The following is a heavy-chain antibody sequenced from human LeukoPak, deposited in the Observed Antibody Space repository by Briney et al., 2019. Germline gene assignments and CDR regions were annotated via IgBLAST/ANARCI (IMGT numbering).Heavy chain of an antibody. D-gene: IGHD3-22*01. Sequence: PSETLSLTCTVSGGSISSYYWSWIRQPPGKGLEWIGYIYYSGSTYYNPSLKSRLTMSVDTSNNLFSLKLSSVTAADTAVYYCARTDSSGYYGAYWGQGTLVTVSS. J-gene: IGHJ4*02. CDR1: GGSISSYY. CDR3: ARTDSSGYYGAY. V-gene: IGHV4-30-4*08. CDR2: IYYSGST.